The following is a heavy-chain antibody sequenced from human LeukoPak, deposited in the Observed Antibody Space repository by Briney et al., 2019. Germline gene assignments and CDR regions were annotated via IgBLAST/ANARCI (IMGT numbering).Heavy chain of an antibody. D-gene: IGHD3-22*01. V-gene: IGHV1-69*04. J-gene: IGHJ4*02. Sequence: SVKVSCKASGGTFSSYAISWVRQAPGQGLEWMGRIIPILGIANYAQKFQGRVTITADKSTSTAYMELSSLRSEDTAVYYCARGGYYDSGGYYLEDYWGQGTLVTVSS. CDR2: IIPILGIA. CDR1: GGTFSSYA. CDR3: ARGGYYDSGGYYLEDY.